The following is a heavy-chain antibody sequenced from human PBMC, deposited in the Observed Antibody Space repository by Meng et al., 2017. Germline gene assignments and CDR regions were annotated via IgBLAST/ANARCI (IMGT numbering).Heavy chain of an antibody. CDR2: SSGSGGST. J-gene: IGHJ5*02. D-gene: IGHD1-26*01. Sequence: GESLKISCAASGFTFSSYAMSWVRQAPGKGPGWVSASSGSGGSTYYADPMKGRFTISRDNSKNTLYLQMNSLKAEDTVVYYCAKVSYSGSYKLGFDPWGQGTLVTVSS. V-gene: IGHV3-23*01. CDR1: GFTFSSYA. CDR3: AKVSYSGSYKLGFDP.